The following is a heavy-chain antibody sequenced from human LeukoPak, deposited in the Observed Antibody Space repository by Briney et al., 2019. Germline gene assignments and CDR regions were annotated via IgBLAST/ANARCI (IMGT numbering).Heavy chain of an antibody. CDR3: ARVGVAGFDY. J-gene: IGHJ4*02. CDR1: GFTIDDYW. CDR2: IKEDVSDK. V-gene: IGHV3-7*03. D-gene: IGHD3-3*01. Sequence: PGGSLRLSCAASGFTIDDYWMSWVRQAPGKGLEWVANIKEDVSDKYYVDSVKGRFTISRDNAKNSLYLQMSRLRAEDTAVYSCARVGVAGFDYWGQGILVTVSS.